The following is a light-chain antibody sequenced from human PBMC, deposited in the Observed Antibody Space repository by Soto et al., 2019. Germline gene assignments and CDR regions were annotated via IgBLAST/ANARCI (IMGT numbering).Light chain of an antibody. Sequence: QSALTQPASVSGSPGQSITISCTGTTSDIGNNEYVSWYQQHPGKAPQLIIYEVVNRPSGVSNRFSVSKSGNTASLTISGLQAEDEADYYCSSYTPNTCVFGGGTKLTVL. CDR1: TSDIGNNEY. V-gene: IGLV2-14*01. J-gene: IGLJ3*02. CDR2: EVV. CDR3: SSYTPNTCV.